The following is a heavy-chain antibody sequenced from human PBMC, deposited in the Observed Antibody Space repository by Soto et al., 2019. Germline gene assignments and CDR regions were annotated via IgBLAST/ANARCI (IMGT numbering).Heavy chain of an antibody. CDR2: VRNKANGYAT. J-gene: IGHJ3*01. D-gene: IGHD3-3*01. Sequence: GGSLRLSCAASDFTFSDSAVHWVRQAPGKGLEWIGRVRNKANGYATAFVASVQGRFTISTDDSKSTAYLQLNSLKTEDTAVYYCTRFLDVADPREIDTWGQGTILTISS. CDR3: TRFLDVADPREIDT. V-gene: IGHV3-73*01. CDR1: DFTFSDSA.